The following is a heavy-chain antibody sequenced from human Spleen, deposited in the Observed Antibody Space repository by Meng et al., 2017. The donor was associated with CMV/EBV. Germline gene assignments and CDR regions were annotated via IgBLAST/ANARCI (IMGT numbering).Heavy chain of an antibody. CDR3: AREWEPPGWFDP. J-gene: IGHJ5*02. V-gene: IGHV1-46*01. Sequence: SCKASGYTFTAYYMHWVRQAPGQGLGWMGLINPSGGTTSYAQKFQGRLTLTRDTSTSTVYMELSSLRSEDTALYYCAREWEPPGWFDPWGQGTLVTVSS. CDR2: INPSGGTT. D-gene: IGHD1-26*01. CDR1: GYTFTAYY.